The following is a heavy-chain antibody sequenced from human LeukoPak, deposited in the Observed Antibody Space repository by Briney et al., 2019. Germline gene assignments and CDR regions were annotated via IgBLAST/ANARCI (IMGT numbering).Heavy chain of an antibody. J-gene: IGHJ3*02. Sequence: PSETLSLTCAVYGGSFSGYYWSWIRQPPGKGLEWIGEINHSGSTNYNPSLKSRVTISVDTSKNQFSLKLSSVTAADTAVYYCARAPYHPAGTGGWIYARWAFDIWGQGTMVTVSS. V-gene: IGHV4-34*01. CDR3: ARAPYHPAGTGGWIYARWAFDI. CDR2: INHSGST. CDR1: GGSFSGYY. D-gene: IGHD6-19*01.